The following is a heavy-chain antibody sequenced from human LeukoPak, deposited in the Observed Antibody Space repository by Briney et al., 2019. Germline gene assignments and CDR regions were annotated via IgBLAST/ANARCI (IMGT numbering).Heavy chain of an antibody. D-gene: IGHD1-1*01. CDR3: ADNLSR. CDR1: GFTFSNAW. Sequence: PGGSLRLSCAASGFTFSNAWMSWVRQAPGKGLEWISYIDRSSNTIYYADSVKGRFTISRDSAKNSLYPQMNSLRAEDTAVYFCADNLSRWGQGTLVTVSS. J-gene: IGHJ4*02. CDR2: IDRSSNTI. V-gene: IGHV3-48*04.